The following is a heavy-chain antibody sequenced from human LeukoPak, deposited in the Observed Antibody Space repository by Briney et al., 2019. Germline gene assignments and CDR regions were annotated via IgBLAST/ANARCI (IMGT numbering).Heavy chain of an antibody. D-gene: IGHD4-17*01. CDR1: DGSFSGYS. Sequence: PSETLSLTCAVYDGSFSGYSWTWIRQPPGKGLEWIGEINHSGSTNYNPSLKSRVTISVDKSKNQFSLKLSSVTAADTAVYYCARSDTTVTGLDPWGQGTLVSVSS. CDR2: INHSGST. J-gene: IGHJ5*02. V-gene: IGHV4-34*01. CDR3: ARSDTTVTGLDP.